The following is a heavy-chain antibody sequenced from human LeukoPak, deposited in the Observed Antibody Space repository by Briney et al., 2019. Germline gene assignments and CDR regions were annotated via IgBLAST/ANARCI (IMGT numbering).Heavy chain of an antibody. D-gene: IGHD4-17*01. J-gene: IGHJ4*02. CDR1: GFTFNSYS. Sequence: GGSLRLSCAASGFTFNSYSMNWVRQAPGKGLEWVSYISSDSRTIYYADSVKGRFTISRDNARNSLFLQIDYLRAEHVAVYYCARDRYVDYCHDSWGRGTLVTVSS. CDR2: ISSDSRTI. V-gene: IGHV3-48*04. CDR3: ARDRYVDYCHDS.